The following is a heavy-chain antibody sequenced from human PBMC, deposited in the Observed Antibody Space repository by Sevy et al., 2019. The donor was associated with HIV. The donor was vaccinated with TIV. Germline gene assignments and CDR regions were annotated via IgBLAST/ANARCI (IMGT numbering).Heavy chain of an antibody. J-gene: IGHJ6*02. D-gene: IGHD6-13*01. CDR3: ARDLRPGAAAGSPRGNKYGMDV. CDR2: INPSGGST. V-gene: IGHV1-46*01. Sequence: ASVKVSCKASGYTFTSYYMHWVRQAPGQGLEWMGIINPSGGSTSYAQKFQGRVTMTRETSTSTVYMELSSLRSKDTAVYYCARDLRPGAAAGSPRGNKYGMDVWGQGTTVTVSS. CDR1: GYTFTSYY.